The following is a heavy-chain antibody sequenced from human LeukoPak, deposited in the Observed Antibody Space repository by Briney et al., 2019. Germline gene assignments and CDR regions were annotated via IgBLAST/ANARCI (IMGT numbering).Heavy chain of an antibody. J-gene: IGHJ4*02. D-gene: IGHD2-2*01. CDR1: GFTVSSNY. V-gene: IGHV3-66*01. CDR3: ARISVTSSGFDY. CDR2: IYSGGST. Sequence: AGGSLRLSCAASGFTVSSNYMSWVRQAPGKGLEWVSVIYSGGSTYYADSVKGRFTISRDNSKNTLYLQMNSPRAEDTAVYYCARISVTSSGFDYWGQGTLVTVSS.